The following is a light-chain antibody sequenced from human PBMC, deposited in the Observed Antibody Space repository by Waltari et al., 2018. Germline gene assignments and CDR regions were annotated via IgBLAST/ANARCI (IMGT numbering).Light chain of an antibody. CDR1: RAIGNN. V-gene: IGKV3-15*01. J-gene: IGKJ2*01. CDR2: EAS. CDR3: QQFNTLYS. Sequence: EIVMTQSPATLSVSPGGGATLPCRASRAIGNNVAWYQQKPGQPLRLLIFEASTRATGIPARFSGSWSGTEFTLTISSLQSEDSAVYFCQQFNTLYSFGQGTKLEIK.